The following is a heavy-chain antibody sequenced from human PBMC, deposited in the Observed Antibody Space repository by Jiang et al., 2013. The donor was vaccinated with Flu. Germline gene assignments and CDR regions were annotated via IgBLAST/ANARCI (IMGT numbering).Heavy chain of an antibody. V-gene: IGHV1-8*01. Sequence: GAEVKKPGASVKVSCKASGYTFTSYDINWVRQATGQGLEWMGWMNPNSGNTGYAQKFQGRVTMTRNTSISTAYMELSSLSSEDTAVYYCAASATHSYYYYGMDVWGPRDLGHRL. CDR3: AASATHSYYYYGMDV. CDR1: GYTFTSYD. CDR2: MNPNSGNT. J-gene: IGHJ6*01.